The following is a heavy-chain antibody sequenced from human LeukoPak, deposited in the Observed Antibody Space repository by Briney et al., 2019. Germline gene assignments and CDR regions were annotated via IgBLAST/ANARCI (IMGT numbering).Heavy chain of an antibody. D-gene: IGHD6-13*01. V-gene: IGHV1-24*01. Sequence: GASVKVSCKVSGYTLTELSMHWVRQAPGKGLEWMGGFDPEDGETIYAQKFQGRVTMTEDTSTDTAYMELSSPRSEDTAVYYCATDPYSSSPGGYWGQGTLVTVSS. CDR1: GYTLTELS. J-gene: IGHJ4*02. CDR3: ATDPYSSSPGGY. CDR2: FDPEDGET.